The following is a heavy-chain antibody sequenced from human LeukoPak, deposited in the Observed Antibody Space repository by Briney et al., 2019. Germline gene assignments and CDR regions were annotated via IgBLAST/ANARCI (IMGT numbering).Heavy chain of an antibody. J-gene: IGHJ6*03. D-gene: IGHD6-13*01. Sequence: GGSLRLSCAASGFTFSSYAMSWVRQAPGKGLEWVSAISGSGGSTYYADSVKGRFTISRDNSKNMLYLQMNSLRAEDTAVYYCAKERYSSSWDYYNYYYMDVWGKGTTVTVSS. CDR1: GFTFSSYA. V-gene: IGHV3-23*01. CDR3: AKERYSSSWDYYNYYYMDV. CDR2: ISGSGGST.